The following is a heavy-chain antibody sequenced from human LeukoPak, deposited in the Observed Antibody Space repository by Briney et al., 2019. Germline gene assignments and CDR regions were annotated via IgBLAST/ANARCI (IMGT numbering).Heavy chain of an antibody. CDR1: GFIDSYQY. CDR3: TSASSVSGLYYWE. D-gene: IGHD3-10*01. CDR2: SYTGAGT. J-gene: IGHJ4*02. V-gene: IGHV3-66*01. Sequence: GGSLRLSCAASGFIDSYQYLTWVRQAPGKGLEWVSVSYTGAGTYYADSVRGRFILSRDRSKNTLYLQMNSLRAEDTAVYYCTSASSVSGLYYWEWGQGTLVTVSS.